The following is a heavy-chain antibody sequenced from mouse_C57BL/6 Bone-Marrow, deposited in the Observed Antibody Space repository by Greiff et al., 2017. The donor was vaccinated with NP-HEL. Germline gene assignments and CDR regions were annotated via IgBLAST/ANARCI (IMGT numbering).Heavy chain of an antibody. Sequence: VMLVESGPELVKPGASVKISCKASGYAFSSSWMNWVKQRPGKGLEWIGRIYPGDGDTNYNGKFKGKATLTADKSSSTAYMQLSSLTSEDSAVYFCARERGITTVVESFWYFDVWGTGTTVTVSS. J-gene: IGHJ1*03. CDR2: IYPGDGDT. V-gene: IGHV1-82*01. CDR1: GYAFSSSW. D-gene: IGHD1-1*01. CDR3: ARERGITTVVESFWYFDV.